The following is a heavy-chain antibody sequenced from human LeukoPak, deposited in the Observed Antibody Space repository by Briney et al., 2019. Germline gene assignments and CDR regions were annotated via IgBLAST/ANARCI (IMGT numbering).Heavy chain of an antibody. Sequence: GGSLRLSCAASGFIFDSYSMNWVRQAPGKGLEWVSAISGSGGSTYYADSVKGRFTISRDNSKNTLYLQMNSLRAEDTAVYYCARVLTYYYDSSGLYYFDYWGQGTLVTVSS. J-gene: IGHJ4*02. CDR1: GFIFDSYS. CDR3: ARVLTYYYDSSGLYYFDY. D-gene: IGHD3-22*01. CDR2: ISGSGGST. V-gene: IGHV3-23*01.